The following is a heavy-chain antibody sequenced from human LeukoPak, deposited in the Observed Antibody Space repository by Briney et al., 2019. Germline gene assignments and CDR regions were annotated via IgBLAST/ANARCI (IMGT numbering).Heavy chain of an antibody. J-gene: IGHJ4*02. CDR1: GYTLTELS. V-gene: IGHV1-24*01. CDR2: FDPEDGET. Sequence: ASVKVSCKVSGYTLTELSIHWVRQAPGKGLEWMGGFDPEDGETIYAQKFQGRVTMTADTSSSTAYMELRSLRLDDMAVYYCARDENYGIFFNVDYWGQGTLVTVSS. CDR3: ARDENYGIFFNVDY. D-gene: IGHD4-17*01.